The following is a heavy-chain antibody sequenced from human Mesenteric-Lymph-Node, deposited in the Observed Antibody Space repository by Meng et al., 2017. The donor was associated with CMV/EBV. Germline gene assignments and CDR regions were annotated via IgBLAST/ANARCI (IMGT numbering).Heavy chain of an antibody. V-gene: IGHV4-34*01. CDR2: INHSGSI. J-gene: IGHJ5*02. Sequence: SETLSLTCAIYGGSFGGYDWSWIRQSPGKGLEWIGEINHSGSINYNPSLKSRVTISVDTSKNQFSLNLSSVTAADTAVYYCARSVVPAAPLGWFDPWGQGTLVTVSS. CDR1: GGSFGGYD. D-gene: IGHD2-2*01. CDR3: ARSVVPAAPLGWFDP.